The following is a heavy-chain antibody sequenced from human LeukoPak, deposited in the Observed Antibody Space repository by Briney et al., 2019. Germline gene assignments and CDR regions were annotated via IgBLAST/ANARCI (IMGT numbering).Heavy chain of an antibody. CDR1: GFTFSSYW. D-gene: IGHD5-18*01. CDR3: ARALIQLYAFLDY. J-gene: IGHJ4*02. CDR2: IRQDGSEK. V-gene: IGHV3-7*01. Sequence: GGSLRLSCAASGFTFSSYWMSWVRQAPGKGLEWVANIRQDGSEKYYVDSVKGRFTISRDNAKNSLYLQMNSLRAEDTAVYYCARALIQLYAFLDYWGQGTLVTVSS.